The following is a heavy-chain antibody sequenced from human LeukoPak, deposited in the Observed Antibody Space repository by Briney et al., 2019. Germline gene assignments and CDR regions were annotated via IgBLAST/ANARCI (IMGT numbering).Heavy chain of an antibody. CDR1: GGTFSSYA. V-gene: IGHV1-69*04. J-gene: IGHJ6*02. CDR2: IIPILGIA. Sequence: SVKVSCKASGGTFSSYAISWVRQAPGQGLEWMGRIIPILGIANYAQKLQGRVTITADKSTSTAYMALSSLRSEDTAVYYCARVPVAAPYYYYSYGMDVWGQGTPVTVSS. CDR3: ARVPVAAPYYYYSYGMDV.